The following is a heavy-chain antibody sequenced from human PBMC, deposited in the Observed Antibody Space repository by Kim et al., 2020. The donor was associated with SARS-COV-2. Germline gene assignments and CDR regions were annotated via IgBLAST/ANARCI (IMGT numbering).Heavy chain of an antibody. D-gene: IGHD6-13*01. J-gene: IGHJ5*02. V-gene: IGHV3-11*06. Sequence: KGRFTITRDNANNSLYLQMNSLRAEDTAVYYCARDLSPVSAAGRTNWFDPWGQGTLVTVSS. CDR3: ARDLSPVSAAGRTNWFDP.